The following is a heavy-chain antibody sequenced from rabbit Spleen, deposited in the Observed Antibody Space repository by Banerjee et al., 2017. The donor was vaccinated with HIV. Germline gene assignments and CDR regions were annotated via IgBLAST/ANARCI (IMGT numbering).Heavy chain of an antibody. D-gene: IGHD3-3*01. CDR3: ARDLVVAIGWNFNL. V-gene: IGHV1S45*01. J-gene: IGHJ4*01. Sequence: QEQLEESGGDLVKPGASLTLTCTASGFSFSSSYWICWVRQAPGKGLELIACIYTSSGSTWYASWAKGRFTISKTSSTTVTLQMTSLTAADTATYFCARDLVVAIGWNFNLWGPGTLVTVS. CDR2: IYTSSGST. CDR1: GFSFSSSYW.